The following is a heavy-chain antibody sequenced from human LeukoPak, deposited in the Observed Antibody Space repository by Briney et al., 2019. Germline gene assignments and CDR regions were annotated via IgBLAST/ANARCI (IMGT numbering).Heavy chain of an antibody. J-gene: IGHJ4*02. Sequence: SETLSLTCTVSGGSISSGDYYWSWIRQPPGKGLEWIGYIYYSGSTYYNPSLKSRATISVDTSKNQFSLKLSSVTAADAAVYYCARSVYSGLLYYFDYWGQGTLVTVSS. CDR1: GGSISSGDYY. CDR2: IYYSGST. D-gene: IGHD1-26*01. CDR3: ARSVYSGLLYYFDY. V-gene: IGHV4-30-4*08.